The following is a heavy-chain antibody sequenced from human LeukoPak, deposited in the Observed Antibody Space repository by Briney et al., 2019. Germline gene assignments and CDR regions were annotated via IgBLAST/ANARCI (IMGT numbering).Heavy chain of an antibody. CDR2: IIPIFGTA. CDR1: GGTFSSYA. Sequence: ASVKVSCKASGGTFSSYAISWVRQAPGQGLEWMGGIIPIFGTANYAQKLQGRVTLTTDTSTSTAHMELRSLRSDDTAVYYCAKTAPGTNLGGYYYYMDVWGTGTTVTVSS. CDR3: AKTAPGTNLGGYYYYMDV. V-gene: IGHV1-69*05. J-gene: IGHJ6*03. D-gene: IGHD1-14*01.